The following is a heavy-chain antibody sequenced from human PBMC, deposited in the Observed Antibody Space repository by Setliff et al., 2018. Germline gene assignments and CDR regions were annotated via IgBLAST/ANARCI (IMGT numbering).Heavy chain of an antibody. D-gene: IGHD6-19*01. CDR3: ARAIYSSGWYLRYYYYMDV. Sequence: SETLSLTCAVYGWSFSGYYWSWIRQPPGKGLEWIGEVNHSGSTNYNPSLKSRVTISVDTSKNQFSLKLSSVTAADTAVYYCARAIYSSGWYLRYYYYMDVWGKGTTVTVSS. CDR2: VNHSGST. J-gene: IGHJ6*03. CDR1: GWSFSGYY. V-gene: IGHV4-34*01.